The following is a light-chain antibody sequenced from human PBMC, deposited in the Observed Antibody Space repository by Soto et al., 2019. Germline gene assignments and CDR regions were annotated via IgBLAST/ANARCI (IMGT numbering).Light chain of an antibody. CDR2: GAS. J-gene: IGKJ5*01. CDR1: QSVSSY. Sequence: EIVLTQSPATLSLSPGERATLSCRASQSVSSYLAWYQQKPGQAPRLLIYGASNRATGTPARFSGSGSGTDFTLTISSLEPEDFAVYYCQQRSNWPLITFGQGTHWRL. V-gene: IGKV3-11*01. CDR3: QQRSNWPLIT.